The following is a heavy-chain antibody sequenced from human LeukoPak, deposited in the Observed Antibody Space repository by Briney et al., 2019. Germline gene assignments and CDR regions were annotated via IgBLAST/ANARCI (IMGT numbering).Heavy chain of an antibody. V-gene: IGHV4-4*02. D-gene: IGHD3-9*01. J-gene: IGHJ4*02. CDR2: IYHSGST. CDR1: GGSISSSNW. Sequence: SETLSLTCAVSGGSISSSNWWSWVRQPPGKGLEWIGEIYHSGSTNYNPSLKSRVTISVDKSKNQFSLKLSSVTAADTAVYYCASGGLLRYFDWLFPLDYWGQGTLVTVSS. CDR3: ASGGLLRYFDWLFPLDY.